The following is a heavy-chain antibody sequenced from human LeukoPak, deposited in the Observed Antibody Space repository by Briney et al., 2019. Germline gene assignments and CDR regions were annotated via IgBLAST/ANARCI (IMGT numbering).Heavy chain of an antibody. D-gene: IGHD3-22*01. J-gene: IGHJ6*03. CDR2: SNSDGSST. CDR3: AKNYYDSSGYYLHYYYYYMDV. V-gene: IGHV3-74*01. CDR1: GFNFSSYW. Sequence: PGGSLRLSCAASGFNFSSYWMHWVRQAPGKGLVWVSRSNSDGSSTIYADSVKGRFTISRDNTKNTLYLQMNSLRAEDTAVYYCAKNYYDSSGYYLHYYYYYMDVWGKGTTVTVSS.